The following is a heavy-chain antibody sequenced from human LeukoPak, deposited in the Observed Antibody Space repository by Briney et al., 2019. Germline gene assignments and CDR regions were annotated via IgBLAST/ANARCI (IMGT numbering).Heavy chain of an antibody. CDR1: GFTFDDYA. CDR2: IGWNSGSI. Sequence: GGSLRLSCAASGFTFDDYAMHWVRQAPGKGLEWVSGIGWNSGSIGYADSVKGRFTISRDNAKNSLYLQMNSLGAEDTALYYCAKKAISSSAFDIWGQGTMVTVSS. V-gene: IGHV3-9*01. CDR3: AKKAISSSAFDI. J-gene: IGHJ3*02. D-gene: IGHD6-13*01.